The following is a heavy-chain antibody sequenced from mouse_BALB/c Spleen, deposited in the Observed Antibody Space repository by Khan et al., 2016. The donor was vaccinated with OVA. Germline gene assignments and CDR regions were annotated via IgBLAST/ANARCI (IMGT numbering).Heavy chain of an antibody. CDR2: ISYSGST. Sequence: EVELVESGPGLVKPSQSLSLTCTVTGYSITSDYAWNWIRQFPGNKLEWMGYISYSGSTSYNPSLKSRISITRDTSKNQFFLQLNSVTTKDTATYYCARVPHYYGSSYGIYFDYWGQGTTLTVSS. J-gene: IGHJ2*01. CDR1: GYSITSDYA. V-gene: IGHV3-2*02. D-gene: IGHD1-1*01. CDR3: ARVPHYYGSSYGIYFDY.